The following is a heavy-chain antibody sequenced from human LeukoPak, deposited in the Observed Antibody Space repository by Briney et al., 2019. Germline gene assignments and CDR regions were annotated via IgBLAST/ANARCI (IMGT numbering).Heavy chain of an antibody. Sequence: SETLSLTCTVSGGSISSYHWSWIRQPPGKGLEWIGYIYYSGSTNYNPSLKSRVTISVDTSKNQFSLKLSSVTAADTAVYYCARDLRGYGDICAFDSWGQGTMVTVFS. J-gene: IGHJ3*02. CDR2: IYYSGST. D-gene: IGHD4-17*01. V-gene: IGHV4-59*01. CDR1: GGSISSYH. CDR3: ARDLRGYGDICAFDS.